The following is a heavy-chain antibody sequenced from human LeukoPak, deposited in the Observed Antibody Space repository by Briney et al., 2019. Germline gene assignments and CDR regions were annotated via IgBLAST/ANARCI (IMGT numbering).Heavy chain of an antibody. D-gene: IGHD1-26*01. J-gene: IGHJ4*02. Sequence: GGSLRLSCAVSGFTFSTYWMSWVRQAPGKGLEWVANINKDRSDKYYVASVKGRFTISRDNAKNSSYLQMNSLRAEDTAVYYCARDEGGSYNYFWGQGTLVTVSS. CDR1: GFTFSTYW. CDR3: ARDEGGSYNYF. V-gene: IGHV3-7*01. CDR2: INKDRSDK.